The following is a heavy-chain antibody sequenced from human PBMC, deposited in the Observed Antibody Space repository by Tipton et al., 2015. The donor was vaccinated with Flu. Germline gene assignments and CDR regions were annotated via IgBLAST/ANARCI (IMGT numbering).Heavy chain of an antibody. Sequence: CAVSGFTFSRYWMSWVRQAPGKGLEWVANIKQDGSEKYYVDSVKGRFTISRDNAKNSLYLQMNSLRAEDTGVYYCARDGGYGGISGDFDSWGQGTLVTVSS. CDR1: GFTFSRYW. J-gene: IGHJ4*02. D-gene: IGHD4-23*01. V-gene: IGHV3-7*01. CDR2: IKQDGSEK. CDR3: ARDGGYGGISGDFDS.